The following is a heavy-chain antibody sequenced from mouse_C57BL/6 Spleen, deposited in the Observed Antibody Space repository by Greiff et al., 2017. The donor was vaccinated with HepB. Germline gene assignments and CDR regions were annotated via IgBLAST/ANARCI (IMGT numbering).Heavy chain of an antibody. V-gene: IGHV14-4*01. Sequence: VQLKQSGAELVRPGASVKLSCTASGFNIKDDYMHWVKQRPEQGLEWIGGIDPENGDTEYASKFQGKATITADTSSNTAYLQLSSLTSEDTAVYYCTTDWHYFDYWGQGTTLTVSS. CDR3: TTDWHYFDY. CDR1: GFNIKDDY. J-gene: IGHJ2*01. CDR2: IDPENGDT. D-gene: IGHD4-1*01.